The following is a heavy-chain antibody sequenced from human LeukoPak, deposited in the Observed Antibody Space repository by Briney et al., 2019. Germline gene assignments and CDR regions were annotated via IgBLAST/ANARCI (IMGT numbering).Heavy chain of an antibody. CDR2: MSSSDSSFR. CDR3: ARDQGGVGY. Sequence: GGSLRLSCAASGFTFDDYGMSWVRQAPGKGLEWVSYMSSSDSSFRYYADSVKGRFTISRDNAKNSLYLQMNSLRAEDTAVYYCARDQGGVGYWGQGTLVTVSS. CDR1: GFTFDDYG. D-gene: IGHD3-16*01. V-gene: IGHV3-48*01. J-gene: IGHJ4*02.